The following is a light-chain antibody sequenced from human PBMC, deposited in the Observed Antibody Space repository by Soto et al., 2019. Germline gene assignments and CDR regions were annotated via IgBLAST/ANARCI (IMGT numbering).Light chain of an antibody. CDR1: QSISSD. CDR2: TTS. J-gene: IGKJ5*01. Sequence: EIVMTQAPATLSVSPVERVTLCCGGSQSISSDFGWYQQKPGQAPRLLIHTTSARALGIPARFSGSGSGTDFTLTISSLEPEDFAVYYCQQRSNWPPSITFGQGTRLEIK. CDR3: QQRSNWPPSIT. V-gene: IGKV3-11*01.